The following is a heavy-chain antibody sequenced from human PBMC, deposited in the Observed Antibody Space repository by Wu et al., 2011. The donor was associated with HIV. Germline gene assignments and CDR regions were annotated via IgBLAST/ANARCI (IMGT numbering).Heavy chain of an antibody. Sequence: QVQLVQSGAEVKKPGASVQVSCKASGYTFIGYYIHWVRQAPGQGLEWMGWINPNSGGTNYAQKFQGRVTMARDTSISTAYMDLSRLRSDDTAVFYXARDPYSSSFYYYYFMDVWGKGTTVTVSS. CDR3: ARDPYSSSFYYYYFMDV. V-gene: IGHV1-2*02. CDR2: INPNSGGT. D-gene: IGHD6-6*01. J-gene: IGHJ6*03. CDR1: GYTFIGYY.